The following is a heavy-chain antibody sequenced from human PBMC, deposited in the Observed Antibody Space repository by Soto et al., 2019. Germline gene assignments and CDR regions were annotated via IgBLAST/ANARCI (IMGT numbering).Heavy chain of an antibody. Sequence: GESLKISYKGSVYSFTSCWISRVRQMPGKGLEWMGRIDPSDSYTNYSPSFQGHVTISADKSISTAYLQWSSLKASDTAMYYCPSRTSSGLYGMDVWGQGPTVTVSS. CDR2: IDPSDSYT. CDR1: VYSFTSCW. CDR3: PSRTSSGLYGMDV. J-gene: IGHJ6*02. D-gene: IGHD2-15*01. V-gene: IGHV5-10-1*01.